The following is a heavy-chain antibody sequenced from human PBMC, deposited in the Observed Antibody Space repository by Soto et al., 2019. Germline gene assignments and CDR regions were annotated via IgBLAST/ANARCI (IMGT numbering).Heavy chain of an antibody. J-gene: IGHJ6*02. CDR2: IIPIFGTA. CDR1: GGTFSSYA. CDR3: ARGVGATGRYYYGMDV. V-gene: IGHV1-69*06. D-gene: IGHD3-10*01. Sequence: QVQLVQSGAEVKKPGSSVKVSCKASGGTFSSYAISWVRQAPGQGLEWMGGIIPIFGTANYAQKFQGRVTITADKSTSTAYMELSSLRSEYTAVYYCARGVGATGRYYYGMDVWGQGTTVTVSS.